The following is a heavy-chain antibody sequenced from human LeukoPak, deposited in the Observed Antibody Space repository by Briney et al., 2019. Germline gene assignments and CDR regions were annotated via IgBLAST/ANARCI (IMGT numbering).Heavy chain of an antibody. CDR3: ANHVAGQSYYYYNMDV. CDR1: GFTFSSYA. V-gene: IGHV3-23*01. D-gene: IGHD6-19*01. J-gene: IGHJ6*03. Sequence: PGGSLRLSCAASGFTFSSYAMSWVRQAPGKGLEWVSAITGSGGSTYYADSVKGRFTIFRDNSKNTLYLQMNSLRAEDTAVYYCANHVAGQSYYYYNMDVWGKGTTVTVSS. CDR2: ITGSGGST.